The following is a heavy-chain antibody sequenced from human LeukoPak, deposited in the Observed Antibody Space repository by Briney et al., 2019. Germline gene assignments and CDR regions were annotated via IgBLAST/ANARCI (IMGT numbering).Heavy chain of an antibody. CDR1: GFTFVVSA. J-gene: IGHJ4*02. D-gene: IGHD3-22*01. CDR3: AKKTPGNYPYDY. Sequence: QPGGSLILSCAASGFTFVVSAMNWVRQAPGKGLEWVSASGNAGDTYYADSVKGRFTISRDNSKKMLFLQMTTLRAEATAVYYCAKKTPGNYPYDYWGQGTLVTVSP. V-gene: IGHV3-23*01. CDR2: SGNAGDT.